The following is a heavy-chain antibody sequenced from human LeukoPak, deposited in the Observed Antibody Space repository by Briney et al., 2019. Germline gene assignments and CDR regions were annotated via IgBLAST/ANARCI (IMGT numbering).Heavy chain of an antibody. Sequence: GGSLRLSCAASGFTSINYAMDWVRQAPGKGLEWVSTLSGSGITTYYADSVKGRFTISRDNSKNTLYLQMNSLRAEDTAVYYCAKGIYSSGWSYFDYWGHGTLVTVSS. D-gene: IGHD6-19*01. J-gene: IGHJ4*01. CDR2: LSGSGITT. V-gene: IGHV3-23*01. CDR3: AKGIYSSGWSYFDY. CDR1: GFTSINYA.